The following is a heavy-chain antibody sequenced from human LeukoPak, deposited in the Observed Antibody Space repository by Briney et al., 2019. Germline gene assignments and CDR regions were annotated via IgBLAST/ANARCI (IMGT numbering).Heavy chain of an antibody. Sequence: PGGALRLSCAASGFTLSSYWMHWGRQAPGKGLGWVSRINSYGSSTSYADSVKGRFTLSRDNAKNTLYLKSNSLRGEDTAVYYCARVVMATTDYWGQGTLVTVSS. CDR3: ARVVMATTDY. J-gene: IGHJ4*02. CDR2: INSYGSST. CDR1: GFTLSSYW. D-gene: IGHD5-24*01. V-gene: IGHV3-74*01.